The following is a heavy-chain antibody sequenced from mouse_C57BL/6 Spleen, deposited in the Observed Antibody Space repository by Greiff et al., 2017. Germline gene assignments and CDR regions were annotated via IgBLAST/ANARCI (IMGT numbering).Heavy chain of an antibody. J-gene: IGHJ1*03. CDR1: GYTFTEYT. CDR2: FYPGSGSI. V-gene: IGHV1-62-2*01. CDR3: ARHERDYYGSSYWYFDV. Sequence: QVQLQQSGAELVKPGASVKLSCKASGYTFTEYTIHWVKQRSGQGLEWIGWFYPGSGSIKYNEKFKDKATLTADKSSSTIYMELSRLTSEDSAVYFCARHERDYYGSSYWYFDVWGTGTTVTVSS. D-gene: IGHD1-1*01.